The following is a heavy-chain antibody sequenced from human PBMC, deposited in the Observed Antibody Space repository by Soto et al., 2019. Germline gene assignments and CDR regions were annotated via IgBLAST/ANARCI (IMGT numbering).Heavy chain of an antibody. Sequence: SETLSLTCAVSGGSISSSNWWSWVRQPPGKGLEWIGEIYHSGSTNYNPSLKSRVTISVDKSKNQFSLKLSSVTAADTAVYYYASRIVGATRSAYYFDYWGQGTLVTVSS. V-gene: IGHV4-4*02. CDR1: GGSISSSNW. D-gene: IGHD1-26*01. J-gene: IGHJ4*02. CDR2: IYHSGST. CDR3: ASRIVGATRSAYYFDY.